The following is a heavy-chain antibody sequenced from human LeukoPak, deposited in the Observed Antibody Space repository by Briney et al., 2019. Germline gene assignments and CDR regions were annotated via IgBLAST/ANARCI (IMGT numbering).Heavy chain of an antibody. CDR3: AGGQMFTSGGFDD. CDR2: ISKSGSDS. J-gene: IGHJ4*02. D-gene: IGHD6-19*01. CDR1: GFTFSDYY. V-gene: IGHV3-11*05. Sequence: PGGSLRLSCAAFGFTFSDYYMSWIRQAPGKGLEWVSYISKSGSDSNFADSVKGRFTISRDNAEDSLYLQMNSLRAEDTALYYCAGGQMFTSGGFDDWGQGTLVTVSS.